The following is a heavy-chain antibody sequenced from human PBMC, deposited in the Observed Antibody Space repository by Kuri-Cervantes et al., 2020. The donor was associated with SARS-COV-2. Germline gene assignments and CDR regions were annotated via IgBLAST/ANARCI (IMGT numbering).Heavy chain of an antibody. D-gene: IGHD3-3*01. Sequence: GGSLRLSCAASGFTFSSYAMSWVRQAPGKGLEWVSSISSSSTIYYADSVKGRFTISRDNAKNSLYLQMNSLRAEDTAVYYCARDDYDFWSGLPYYMDVWGKGTTVTVSS. J-gene: IGHJ6*03. V-gene: IGHV3-69-1*01. CDR1: GFTFSSYA. CDR3: ARDDYDFWSGLPYYMDV. CDR2: ISSSSTI.